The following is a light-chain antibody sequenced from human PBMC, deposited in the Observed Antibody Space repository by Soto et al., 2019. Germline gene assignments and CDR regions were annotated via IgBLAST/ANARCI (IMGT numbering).Light chain of an antibody. CDR3: ALT. CDR2: GAS. Sequence: EIVLTQSPGTLSLSPGERATLSCRASQSVGSSYLAWYQQKPGQAPRLLIYGASSRATGIPDRFSGCGSGTDFSLTFSGLAPEDFAVGGSALTFGGGTKVEIK. J-gene: IGKJ4*01. CDR1: QSVGSSY. V-gene: IGKV3-20*01.